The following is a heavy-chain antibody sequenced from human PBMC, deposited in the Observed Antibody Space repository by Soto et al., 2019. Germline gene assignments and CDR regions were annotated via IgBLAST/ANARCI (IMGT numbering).Heavy chain of an antibody. CDR1: GGTLINYA. D-gene: IGHD2-2*01. J-gene: IGHJ5*02. CDR3: ARSKMLGLPAANDSWFDP. Sequence: QVQLVQSGAEVRKPGSSVKVSCKASGGTLINYALSWVRQAPGQGLEWMGGIIPMFASANYAQKFQARVTVTADTSTSTAYMELRMLTSDDTAVYYCARSKMLGLPAANDSWFDPWGQGTLVTVSS. V-gene: IGHV1-69*06. CDR2: IIPMFASA.